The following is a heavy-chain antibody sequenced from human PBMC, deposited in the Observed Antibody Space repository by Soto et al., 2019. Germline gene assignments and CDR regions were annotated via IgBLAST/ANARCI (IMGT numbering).Heavy chain of an antibody. CDR2: IIPILGIA. Sequence: QVQLVQSGAEVKKPGSSVKVSCKASGGTFSSYTISWVRQAPGQGLEWMGRIIPILGIANYAQKFQGRVTSTADKSTRTAYLELSCLRSEDSAVYDCARVYAGDFVAECFQHWGQVTLVTVS. D-gene: IGHD4-17*01. CDR3: ARVYAGDFVAECFQH. J-gene: IGHJ1*01. CDR1: GGTFSSYT. V-gene: IGHV1-69*02.